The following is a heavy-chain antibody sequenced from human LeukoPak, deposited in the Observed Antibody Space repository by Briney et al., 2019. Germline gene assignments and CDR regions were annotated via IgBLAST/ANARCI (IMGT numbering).Heavy chain of an antibody. J-gene: IGHJ5*02. CDR3: APDGAAFHT. V-gene: IGHV3-11*01. Sequence: GGSLRLSCAASGFTFNDYYMSWIRQAPGKGLEWLSYINIGGTNTHCADSVKGRFTISRNNAKKALHLEINHQRAEDTAVYYSAPDGAAFHTWGQGVLVPVSS. CDR1: GFTFNDYY. D-gene: IGHD5-24*01. CDR2: INIGGTNT.